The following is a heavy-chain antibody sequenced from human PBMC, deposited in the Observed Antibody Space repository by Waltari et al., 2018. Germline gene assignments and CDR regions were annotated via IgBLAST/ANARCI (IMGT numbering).Heavy chain of an antibody. J-gene: IGHJ4*02. CDR2: IYYSGST. CDR3: AREVFSSSWYRSYYFDY. CDR1: GGSISSSSYY. V-gene: IGHV4-39*07. Sequence: QLQLQESGPGLVKPSETLSLTCTVSGGSISSSSYYWGWIRQPPGKGLEWIGSIYYSGSTYYNPSLKSRVTISVDTSKNQFSLKLSSVTAADTAVYYCAREVFSSSWYRSYYFDYWGQGTLVIVSS. D-gene: IGHD6-13*01.